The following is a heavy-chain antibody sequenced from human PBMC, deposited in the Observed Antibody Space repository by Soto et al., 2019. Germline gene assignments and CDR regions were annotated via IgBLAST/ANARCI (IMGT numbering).Heavy chain of an antibody. CDR1: GFTFSYYW. D-gene: IGHD3-10*01. CDR2: IQNDGSRT. J-gene: IGHJ3*01. V-gene: IGHV3-74*01. CDR3: ARGDRGAFDL. Sequence: EVQVVESGGGLVQPGGSLRLSCAASGFTFSYYWMHWLRQAPGTGLVWVSHIQNDGSRTTYADSVKGRFTISRDNAKNTLYLQMNSLRAEDTAVYYCARGDRGAFDLWGQGTMVTVSS.